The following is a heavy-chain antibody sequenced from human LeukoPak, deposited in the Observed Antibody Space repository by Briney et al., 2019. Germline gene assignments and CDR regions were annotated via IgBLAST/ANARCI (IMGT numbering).Heavy chain of an antibody. V-gene: IGHV4-34*01. CDR3: ARFRRGGYCSSTSCYRRHTAFDY. CDR2: INHSGST. D-gene: IGHD2-2*01. CDR1: GGSFSGYY. Sequence: SETLSLTCAVYGGSFSGYYWSWIRQPPGKGLEWIGEINHSGSTNYNPSLKSRVTISVDTSKNQFSPKLSSLRSEDTAVYYCARFRRGGYCSSTSCYRRHTAFDYWGQGTLVTVSS. J-gene: IGHJ4*02.